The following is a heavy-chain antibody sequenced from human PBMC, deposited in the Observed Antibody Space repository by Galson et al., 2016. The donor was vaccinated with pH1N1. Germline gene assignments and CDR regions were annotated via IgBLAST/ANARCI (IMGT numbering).Heavy chain of an antibody. D-gene: IGHD6-6*01. CDR3: ATFSSSSSWRSLDV. CDR2: INPVFRTT. V-gene: IGHV1-69*01. Sequence: SCKASGATFNSYGIHWVRQAPGKGLEWMGDINPVFRTTNYAQRFQDRVTITAHDMELSGLRSEDTAIYYCATFSSSSSWRSLDVWGQGTTVTVSS. J-gene: IGHJ3*01. CDR1: GATFNSYG.